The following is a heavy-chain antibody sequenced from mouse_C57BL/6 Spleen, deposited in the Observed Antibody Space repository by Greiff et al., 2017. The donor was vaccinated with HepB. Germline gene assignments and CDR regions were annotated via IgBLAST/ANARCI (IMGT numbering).Heavy chain of an antibody. D-gene: IGHD1-1*01. J-gene: IGHJ2*01. CDR3: ARAPITTVVATGYFDY. V-gene: IGHV14-2*01. CDR1: GFNIKDYY. CDR2: IDPEDGET. Sequence: EVKLVESGAELVKPGASVKLSCTASGFNIKDYYMHWVKQRTEQGLEWIGRIDPEDGETKYAPKFQGKATITADTSSNTAYLQLSSLTSEDTAVYYCARAPITTVVATGYFDYWGQGTTLTVSS.